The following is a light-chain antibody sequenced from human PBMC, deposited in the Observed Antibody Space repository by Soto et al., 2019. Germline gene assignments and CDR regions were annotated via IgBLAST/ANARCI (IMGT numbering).Light chain of an antibody. Sequence: DIQMTQSPSSLSASVGDRVTITCQASQDISNYLNWYQQKPGKAPKLLIYDASNLETGVPSRFSGSGTWKTFTFTISKLPPEDNGTYYWQPYDNLPYTLGQRTKLEIK. CDR3: QPYDNLPYT. V-gene: IGKV1-33*01. CDR1: QDISNY. CDR2: DAS. J-gene: IGKJ2*01.